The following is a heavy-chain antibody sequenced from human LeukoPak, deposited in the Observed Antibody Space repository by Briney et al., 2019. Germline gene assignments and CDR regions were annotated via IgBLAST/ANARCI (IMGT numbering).Heavy chain of an antibody. J-gene: IGHJ4*02. Sequence: SETLSLTCAVYGGSFSGYYWSWIRQPPGKGLEWIGEINHSGSTNYNPSLKSRVTISVDTSKNQFSLKLSSVTAADTAVYYCARTKKTGYCSGGSCYSFSRYYFDYWGQGTLVTVSS. CDR2: INHSGST. V-gene: IGHV4-34*01. CDR3: ARTKKTGYCSGGSCYSFSRYYFDY. D-gene: IGHD2-15*01. CDR1: GGSFSGYY.